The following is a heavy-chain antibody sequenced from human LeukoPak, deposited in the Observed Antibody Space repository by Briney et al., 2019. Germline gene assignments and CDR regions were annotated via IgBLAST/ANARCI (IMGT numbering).Heavy chain of an antibody. D-gene: IGHD2-15*01. CDR3: AKDSWQFAPDYYYYMDV. J-gene: IGHJ6*03. V-gene: IGHV3-23*01. CDR2: LSSSGGST. Sequence: GGTLRLSCAASGFTFSSYGMSWVRQAPGKGLEWDSSLSSSGGSTYYADSVKGRFTISRDNSKNTLYLQMNSLRADDTAVYYCAKDSWQFAPDYYYYMDVWGKGTTVTVSS. CDR1: GFTFSSYG.